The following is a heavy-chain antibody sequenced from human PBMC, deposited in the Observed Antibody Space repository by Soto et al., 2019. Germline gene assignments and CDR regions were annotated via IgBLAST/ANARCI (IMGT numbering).Heavy chain of an antibody. V-gene: IGHV2-70*01. CDR3: ARIRYYYGSGSYYTPFDY. J-gene: IGHJ4*02. Sequence: SGPTLVNPTQTLTLTCTFSGFSLSTSGMCVSWIRQPPGKALEWLALIDWDDDKYYSTSLKTRLTISKDTSKNQVVLTMTNMDPVDTATYYCARIRYYYGSGSYYTPFDYWGQGTLVTVSS. CDR1: GFSLSTSGMC. D-gene: IGHD3-10*01. CDR2: IDWDDDK.